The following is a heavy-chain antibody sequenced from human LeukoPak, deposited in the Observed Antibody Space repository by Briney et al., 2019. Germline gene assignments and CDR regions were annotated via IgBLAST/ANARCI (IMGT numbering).Heavy chain of an antibody. CDR2: ITGSGKFT. V-gene: IGHV3-23*01. D-gene: IGHD5-12*01. Sequence: QPGGSLRLSCAASGITFIHYSMTWVRQAPGKGLEWVSAITGSGKFTDYADSVKGRFTISRDNSKNTLYLQMNSLRAEDTAVYYCAKELQDIVDPGVDAFDIWGQGTMVTVSS. J-gene: IGHJ3*02. CDR1: GITFIHYS. CDR3: AKELQDIVDPGVDAFDI.